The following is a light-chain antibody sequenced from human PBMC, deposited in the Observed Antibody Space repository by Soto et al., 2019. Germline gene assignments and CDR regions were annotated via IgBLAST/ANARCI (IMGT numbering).Light chain of an antibody. CDR2: GAS. V-gene: IGKV3D-15*01. J-gene: IGKJ1*01. CDR1: QSVSSN. CDR3: QQYNNWPGT. Sequence: IVLTQSPATLSVSPGERATLSCRASQSVSSNLAWHQQRPGQAPRLLIYGASTRATGVPARFSGGGSGTEFTLTISSLQSEDFAVYYCQQYNNWPGTFGQGTKVDIK.